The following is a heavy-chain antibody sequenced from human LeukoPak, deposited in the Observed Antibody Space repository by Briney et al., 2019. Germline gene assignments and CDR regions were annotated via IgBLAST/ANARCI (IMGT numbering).Heavy chain of an antibody. J-gene: IGHJ3*01. CDR3: ARRTFPNDAFDV. D-gene: IGHD1-7*01. Sequence: GGSLTLSCAASGFTFSTFSMNWVRQTPGKGLEWVSATSGSGSDIYYADSVKGRFTISRDNPKRSLYLQMNSLRAEDTAVYYCARRTFPNDAFDVWGQGTVVTVSS. CDR1: GFTFSTFS. V-gene: IGHV3-21*01. CDR2: TSGSGSDI.